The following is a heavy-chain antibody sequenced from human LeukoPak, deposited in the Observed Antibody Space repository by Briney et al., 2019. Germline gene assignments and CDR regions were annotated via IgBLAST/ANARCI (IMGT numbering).Heavy chain of an antibody. J-gene: IGHJ5*02. CDR3: ARVSSGSYVRGFDP. CDR1: GGSFSSYY. Sequence: PSETLSLTCAVYGGSFSSYYWSWIRQPPGKGLEWIGYIYYIGSTNYNPSLKSRVTISVDTSKNQFSLKLSSVTAADTAVYYCARVSSGSYVRGFDPWGQGTLVTVSS. D-gene: IGHD1-26*01. CDR2: IYYIGST. V-gene: IGHV4-59*01.